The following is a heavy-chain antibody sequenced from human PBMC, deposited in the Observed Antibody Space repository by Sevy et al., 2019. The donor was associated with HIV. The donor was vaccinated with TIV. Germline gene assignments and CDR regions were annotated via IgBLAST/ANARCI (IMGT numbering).Heavy chain of an antibody. V-gene: IGHV1-2*06. D-gene: IGHD3-3*01. CDR1: GYIFSDYN. CDR3: VREDINAPRTLLSFDI. CDR2: INPNSGVT. J-gene: IGHJ3*02. Sequence: ASVKVSCKTTGYIFSDYNMHWVRQATGQGLEWMALINPNSGVTIYAHNFRGRVSVTRDTSMSTAYMELSGLTSDDTAVYYCVREDINAPRTLLSFDIWGQGTMVTVPS.